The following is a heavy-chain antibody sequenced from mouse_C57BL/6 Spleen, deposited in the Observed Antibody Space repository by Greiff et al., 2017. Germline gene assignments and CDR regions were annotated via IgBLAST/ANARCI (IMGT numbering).Heavy chain of an antibody. D-gene: IGHD2-5*01. J-gene: IGHJ2*01. CDR2: ISDGGSYT. V-gene: IGHV5-4*03. Sequence: EVNLVESGGGLVKPGGSLKLSCAASGFTFSSYAMSWVRQTPEKRLEWVATISDGGSYTYYPDNVKGRFTISRDNAKNNLYLQMSHLKSEDTAMYYCAYSNYYFDYWGQGTTLTVSS. CDR1: GFTFSSYA. CDR3: AYSNYYFDY.